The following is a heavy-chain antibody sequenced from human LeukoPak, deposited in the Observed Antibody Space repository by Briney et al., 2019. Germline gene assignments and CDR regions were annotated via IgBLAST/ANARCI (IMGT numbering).Heavy chain of an antibody. V-gene: IGHV4-4*08. CDR3: ARLWSGYRPPDY. CDR1: GGSMSGQF. J-gene: IGHJ4*02. D-gene: IGHD3-3*01. Sequence: SETLSLTCTVSGGSMSGQFWSWFRQPPGKGLEWIGYVHSSGSTNYNPSLKSRVTLSVDTSKNQFSLKLSSVTAADTAVYYCARLWSGYRPPDYWGQGTLVTVSS. CDR2: VHSSGST.